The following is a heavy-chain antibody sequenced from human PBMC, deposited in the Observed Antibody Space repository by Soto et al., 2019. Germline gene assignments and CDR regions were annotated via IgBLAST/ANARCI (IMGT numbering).Heavy chain of an antibody. V-gene: IGHV4-4*07. J-gene: IGHJ2*01. CDR1: GDSIGNFY. CDR3: ARGMGRYFDI. CDR2: LSASGRT. Sequence: PSETLSLTCAISGDSIGNFYWSWIRQPAGKGLESLGRLSASGRTNYSPSLQSRVTMSLDRSKNRFSLRLTSVSAADTAVYFCARGMGRYFDIWDRGTLVTVSS. D-gene: IGHD2-8*01.